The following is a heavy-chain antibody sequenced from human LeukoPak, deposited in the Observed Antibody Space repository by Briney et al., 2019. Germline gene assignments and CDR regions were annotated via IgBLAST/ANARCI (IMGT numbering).Heavy chain of an antibody. Sequence: SQTLSLTCTVSCGSISSSSYYWGWIRQPPGKGLEWIWSIYYSVSTYYNPSLKSRVTISVDTSKNQFSLRLSSVTAAYTAVYYCARDCMATNPYHSFYYCSYYMDVWGKGTTVTVSS. CDR3: ARDCMATNPYHSFYYCSYYMDV. V-gene: IGHV4-39*07. D-gene: IGHD5-24*01. CDR2: IYYSVST. CDR1: CGSISSSSYY. J-gene: IGHJ6*03.